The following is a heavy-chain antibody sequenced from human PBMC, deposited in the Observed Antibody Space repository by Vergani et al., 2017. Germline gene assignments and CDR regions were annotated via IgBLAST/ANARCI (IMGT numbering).Heavy chain of an antibody. Sequence: QITLKESGPTLVKPTQTLTLTCMFSGFSLSTSGVGVGWIRQPPGKALEWLALIYWDDDKRYSASLKSRLTITKDTSNTQVVLTMTNMDPVDTATYYCAHRGELGSSDAFDIWGQGTMVTVSS. V-gene: IGHV2-5*02. D-gene: IGHD6-13*01. CDR3: AHRGELGSSDAFDI. CDR1: GFSLSTSGVG. J-gene: IGHJ3*02. CDR2: IYWDDDK.